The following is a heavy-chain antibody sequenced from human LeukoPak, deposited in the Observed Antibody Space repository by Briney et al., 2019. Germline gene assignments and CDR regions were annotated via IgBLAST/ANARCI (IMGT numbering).Heavy chain of an antibody. CDR1: GYIFTGYY. D-gene: IGHD3-10*01. Sequence: GASVKVSCKASGYIFTGYYMHWVRQAPGQGLEWMGWINPNSGGTNSAQKFQGRVTMTRDTSISTAYMELSRLTSDDTAVYYCARGWGSGSYYGWYYYGLDVWGQGTTVTVSS. CDR3: ARGWGSGSYYGWYYYGLDV. J-gene: IGHJ6*02. V-gene: IGHV1-2*02. CDR2: INPNSGGT.